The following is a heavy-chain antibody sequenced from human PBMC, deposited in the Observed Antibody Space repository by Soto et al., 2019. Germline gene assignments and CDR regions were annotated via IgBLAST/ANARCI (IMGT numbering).Heavy chain of an antibody. CDR3: ARSVEGHFDY. CDR1: GFKFSIYS. CDR2: ITSDTKTI. Sequence: EVQLVGSGGALVQPGGSLRLSCAASGFKFSIYSMNWVRQAPGKGLEWSAYITSDTKTIKYADSVKGRFTISRDNAKNSVYLQMNSLSDEDTAVYYCARSVEGHFDYWGQGTVVTVSS. D-gene: IGHD6-19*01. J-gene: IGHJ4*02. V-gene: IGHV3-48*02.